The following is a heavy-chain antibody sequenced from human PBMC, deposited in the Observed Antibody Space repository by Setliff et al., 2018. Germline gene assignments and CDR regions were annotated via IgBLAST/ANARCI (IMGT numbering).Heavy chain of an antibody. V-gene: IGHV3-48*03. CDR1: GFTFSSYD. CDR3: ARPLHIMGTSTAYAFDI. CDR2: ISSSCTSK. Sequence: GGSLCLSCTPSGFTFSSYDVNWVSQAPGKGLEWVSYISSSCTSKHYAGSVKGRFTISRDDAKNSMYLQMDSLRVEDTAVYYCARPLHIMGTSTAYAFDIWGQGTMVTVSS. J-gene: IGHJ3*02. D-gene: IGHD1-26*01.